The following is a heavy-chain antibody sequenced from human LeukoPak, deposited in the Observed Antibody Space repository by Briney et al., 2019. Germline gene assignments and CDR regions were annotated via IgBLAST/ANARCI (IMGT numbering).Heavy chain of an antibody. D-gene: IGHD6-6*01. Sequence: SETLSLTCAVYGGSFSGYYWSWIRQPPGKGLEWIGEINHSGSTNYNPSLKSRVTISVDTSKNQFSLKLSSVTAADTAVYYCARAASHCYFDSWGQGTLVTVSS. J-gene: IGHJ4*02. CDR1: GGSFSGYY. V-gene: IGHV4-34*01. CDR3: ARAASHCYFDS. CDR2: INHSGST.